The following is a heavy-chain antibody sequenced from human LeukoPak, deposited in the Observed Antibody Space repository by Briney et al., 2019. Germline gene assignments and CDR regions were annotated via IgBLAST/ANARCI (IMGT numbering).Heavy chain of an antibody. CDR2: ISGSGGST. D-gene: IGHD2-2*02. CDR3: AKGSRTSCYTSSDY. V-gene: IGHV3-23*01. Sequence: GGSLRLSCAASGFTFSSYGMSWVRQAPGKGLEWVSAISGSGGSTYYADSVKGRFTISRDNSKNTLYMQMNSLRAEDTAVYYCAKGSRTSCYTSSDYWGQGTLVTVSS. CDR1: GFTFSSYG. J-gene: IGHJ4*02.